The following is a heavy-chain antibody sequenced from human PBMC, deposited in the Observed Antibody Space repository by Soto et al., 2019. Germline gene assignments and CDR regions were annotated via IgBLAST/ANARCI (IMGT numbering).Heavy chain of an antibody. CDR2: INDRGSI. J-gene: IGHJ2*01. Sequence: QVQIQQWGAGPLRPLETLSLTCGVSAGSFSGYYWAWIRQPPGKGLEWIGEINDRGSINYNPSLKSRNSISLDTSKNHYSLKLRSVPAADTAVYYCARESHDILTGPPWVWYFDLWGRGTLVTVSS. V-gene: IGHV4-34*02. CDR1: AGSFSGYY. CDR3: ARESHDILTGPPWVWYFDL. D-gene: IGHD3-9*01.